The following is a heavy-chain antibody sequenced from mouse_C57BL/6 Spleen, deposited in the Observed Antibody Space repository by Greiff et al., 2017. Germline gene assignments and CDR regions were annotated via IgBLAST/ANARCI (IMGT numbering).Heavy chain of an antibody. J-gene: IGHJ4*01. Sequence: QVQLKQSGAELMQPGASVTLSCKATGYTFTGYWIEWVKQRPGHGLEWIGELLPGSGSTNYNEKFKGKATFTADTSSNTAYMQLSSLTTEDSAIYYCARRPLPRAMDYWGQGTSVTVSA. D-gene: IGHD6-1*01. CDR1: GYTFTGYW. CDR3: ARRPLPRAMDY. V-gene: IGHV1-9*01. CDR2: LLPGSGST.